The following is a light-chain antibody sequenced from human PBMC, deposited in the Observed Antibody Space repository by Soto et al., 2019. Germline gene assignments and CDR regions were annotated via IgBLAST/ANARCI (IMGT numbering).Light chain of an antibody. J-gene: IGLJ1*01. CDR1: SSDVGSYNL. Sequence: QSALTQPASVSGSPGQSITISCTGTSSDVGSYNLVSWYQQHPGKAPKLMIYEGSKRPSGVSNRFSGSKSGNTASLTISGLQAADEADYYCCSYAGSSTFAYVFGTGIKLTVL. CDR2: EGS. V-gene: IGLV2-23*03. CDR3: CSYAGSSTFAYV.